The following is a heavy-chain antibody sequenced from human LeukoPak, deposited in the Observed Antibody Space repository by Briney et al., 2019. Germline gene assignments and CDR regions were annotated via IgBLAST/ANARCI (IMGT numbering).Heavy chain of an antibody. CDR3: ASSIDPRYYYYYMDV. J-gene: IGHJ6*03. CDR2: IKQDGSEK. V-gene: IGHV3-7*01. Sequence: PGGSLRLSCAASEFTFISYWMTWVRQAPGKGLEWVANIKQDGSEKYYVDSVKGRFTISRDNAKNSLYLQMNSLRAEDTAVYYCASSIDPRYYYYYMDVWGKGTTVTVSS. CDR1: EFTFISYW.